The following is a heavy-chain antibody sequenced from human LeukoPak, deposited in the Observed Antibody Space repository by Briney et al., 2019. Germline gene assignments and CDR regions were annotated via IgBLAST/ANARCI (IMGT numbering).Heavy chain of an antibody. Sequence: SETLSLTCTVSGGSISSGSYYWRWIRQPAGKGLEWIGRIYTSGSTNYHPSLKGRVTISVDTSKNPFSLKLSSVTAADTAVYYCARTTVVASVLSGFFDYCGQGTLGTVSS. CDR3: ARTTVVASVLSGFFDY. CDR1: GGSISSGSYY. CDR2: IYTSGST. D-gene: IGHD4-23*01. V-gene: IGHV4-61*02. J-gene: IGHJ4*02.